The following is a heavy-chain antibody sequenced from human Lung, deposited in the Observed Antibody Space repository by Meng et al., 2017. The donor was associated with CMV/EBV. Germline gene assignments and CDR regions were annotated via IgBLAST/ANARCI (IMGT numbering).Heavy chain of an antibody. CDR2: IWYDGSNK. CDR1: GFTFSSYG. D-gene: IGHD6-13*01. Sequence: GGSLRLXXGASGFTFSSYGMHWVRQAPGKGLEWVALIWYDGSNKNYADSVKGRFSISRDYSKSTLYLQMNSLRVEDTGVYYCAKDSSRSTWYGPDQHDGMDVWGEGXAVTVSS. J-gene: IGHJ6*04. CDR3: AKDSSRSTWYGPDQHDGMDV. V-gene: IGHV3-33*06.